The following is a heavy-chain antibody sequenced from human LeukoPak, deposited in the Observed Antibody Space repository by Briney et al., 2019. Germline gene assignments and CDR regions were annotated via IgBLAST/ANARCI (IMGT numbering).Heavy chain of an antibody. CDR1: GYTFTGHY. Sequence: ASVKVSCKASGYTFTGHYMHWVRQAPGQGLEWMGWINPNSGGTNYAQKFQGRVTMTRDTSITTAYMELSRLRSDDTAVYYCARDNREVRGGDCFDVWGKGTTVTVSS. CDR3: ARDNREVRGGDCFDV. CDR2: INPNSGGT. J-gene: IGHJ6*04. V-gene: IGHV1-2*02. D-gene: IGHD2-21*02.